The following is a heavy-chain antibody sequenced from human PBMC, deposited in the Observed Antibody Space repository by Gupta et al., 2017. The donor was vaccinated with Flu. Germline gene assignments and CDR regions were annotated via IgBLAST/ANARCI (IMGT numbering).Heavy chain of an antibody. CDR1: GFTFSSYS. V-gene: IGHV3-21*01. CDR3: ARDGVAAAQRGDY. Sequence: EVQLVESGGGLVKPGGSLRLSCAASGFTFSSYSMNWVRQAPGKGLEWVSSISSSSSYIYYADSVKGRVTISRDNAKNSLYLKMNSLRAEDTAVYYCARDGVAAAQRGDYWGQGTLVTVSS. D-gene: IGHD6-13*01. J-gene: IGHJ4*02. CDR2: ISSSSSYI.